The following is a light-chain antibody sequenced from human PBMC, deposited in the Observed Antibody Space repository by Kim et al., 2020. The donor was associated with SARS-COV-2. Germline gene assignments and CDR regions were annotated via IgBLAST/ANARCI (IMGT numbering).Light chain of an antibody. CDR3: QQYYKSSPP. CDR2: TAS. J-gene: IGKJ4*01. Sequence: SASVGDRVTITCRASQDINTWFAWYQQKPGEAPKLLVHTASTLESGVPSRFSGSGSGTEFSLTIRSLQPDDFATYYCQQYYKSSPPFGGGTKLEI. V-gene: IGKV1-5*03. CDR1: QDINTW.